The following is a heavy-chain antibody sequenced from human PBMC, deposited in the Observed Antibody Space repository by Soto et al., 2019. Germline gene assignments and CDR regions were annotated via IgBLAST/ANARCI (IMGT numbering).Heavy chain of an antibody. CDR3: ARGCEISFGYNWFDP. J-gene: IGHJ5*02. Sequence: QVQLVQSGAEVRKPGASVKLSCQTSGYPFNSYHMHWVRQAPGQGLEWMGVINPTEGRTRYSQKFQDRVTMTRDTSTSTVYMELSSLRSEDTAMSFCARGCEISFGYNWFDPWGQGTRVTVSS. D-gene: IGHD5-18*01. CDR2: INPTEGRT. V-gene: IGHV1-46*02. CDR1: GYPFNSYH.